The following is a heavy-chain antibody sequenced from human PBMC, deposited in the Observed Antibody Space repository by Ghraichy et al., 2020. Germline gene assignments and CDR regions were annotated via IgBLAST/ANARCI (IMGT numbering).Heavy chain of an antibody. CDR2: ISYGGST. V-gene: IGHV4-39*01. CDR1: GVSVSSDSYY. CDR3: ARQDIRATASLAPFYY. Sequence: SETLSLTCTVSGVSVSSDSYYWTWIRQPPGKGLEWIGNISYGGSTYYNPSLKSRVTISIDTSKNQFSLKLSSVTAADTAVYYCARQDIRATASLAPFYYGGQGTLVTASS. D-gene: IGHD6-25*01. J-gene: IGHJ4*02.